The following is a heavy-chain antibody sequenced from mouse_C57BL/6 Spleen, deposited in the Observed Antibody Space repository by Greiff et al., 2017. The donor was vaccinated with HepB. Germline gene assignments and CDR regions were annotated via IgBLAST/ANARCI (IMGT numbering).Heavy chain of an antibody. CDR2: IDPETGGT. CDR1: GYTFTDYE. V-gene: IGHV1-15*01. J-gene: IGHJ3*01. CDR3: TRIYYGSSAWFAY. Sequence: VQVVESGAELVRPGASVTLSCKASGYTFTDYEMHWVKQTPVHGLEWIGAIDPETGGTAYNQKFKGKAILTADKSSSTAYMELRSLTSEDSAVYYCTRIYYGSSAWFAYWGQGTLVTVSA. D-gene: IGHD2-2*01.